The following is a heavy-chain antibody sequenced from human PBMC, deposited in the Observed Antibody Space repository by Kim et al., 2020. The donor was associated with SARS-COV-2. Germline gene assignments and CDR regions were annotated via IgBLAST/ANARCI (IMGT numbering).Heavy chain of an antibody. D-gene: IGHD6-19*01. J-gene: IGHJ6*02. CDR1: GYTFTSYY. CDR2: INPSGGST. Sequence: ASVKVSCKASGYTFTSYYMHWVRQAPGQGLEWMGIINPSGGSTSYAQKFQGRVTMTRDTSTSTVYMELSSLRSEDTAVYYCAGVHRGSSGPYTPTGGLYYYYGMDVWGQGTTVTVSS. CDR3: AGVHRGSSGPYTPTGGLYYYYGMDV. V-gene: IGHV1-46*01.